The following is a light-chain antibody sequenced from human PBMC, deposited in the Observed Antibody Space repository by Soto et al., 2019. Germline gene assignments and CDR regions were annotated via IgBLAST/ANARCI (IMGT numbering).Light chain of an antibody. V-gene: IGKV1-39*01. Sequence: DIQMTQSPSSLSASVGDRVIITCRTSQSISNYLNWYQHKPGKAPKVLISAASNLQSGVPSRFSGSGSGTVFTLTISSLQPEDFATYFCQHSYTLSPLTFGGGTKVEIK. CDR2: AAS. J-gene: IGKJ4*01. CDR3: QHSYTLSPLT. CDR1: QSISNY.